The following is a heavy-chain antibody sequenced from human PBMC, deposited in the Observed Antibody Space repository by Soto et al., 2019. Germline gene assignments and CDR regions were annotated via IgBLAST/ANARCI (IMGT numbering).Heavy chain of an antibody. CDR3: AREDSIIIPAVSDF. Sequence: GGSRRLSCTVSGFAFNNYGINWVRQAPGKGLEWVSSISKSEYTYYSDSVKGRFTISRDNAKNSVSLQMNTLRVEDTAVYYCAREDSIIIPAVSDFWGQGTLVTVSS. D-gene: IGHD2-2*01. CDR2: ISKSEYT. V-gene: IGHV3-21*06. J-gene: IGHJ4*02. CDR1: GFAFNNYG.